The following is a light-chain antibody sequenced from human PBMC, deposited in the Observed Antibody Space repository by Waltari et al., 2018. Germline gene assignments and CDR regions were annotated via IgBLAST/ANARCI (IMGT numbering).Light chain of an antibody. J-gene: IGLJ1*01. Sequence: QAALTQPPSVSGSPGQSVTISCTGTSSDIGGYNYVSWYQQYPGKAPKVMIYDVSKRPSGVSDRFSGSKSGNTASLTISGLQAEDEADYYCSSYAGSNTFIFGAGTRLTVL. CDR2: DVS. V-gene: IGLV2-11*01. CDR3: SSYAGSNTFI. CDR1: SSDIGGYNY.